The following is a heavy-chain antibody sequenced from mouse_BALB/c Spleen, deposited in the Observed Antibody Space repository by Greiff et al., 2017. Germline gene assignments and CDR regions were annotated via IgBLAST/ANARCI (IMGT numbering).Heavy chain of an antibody. CDR1: GFTFSSYA. J-gene: IGHJ2*01. Sequence: EVQRVESGGGLVKPGGSLKLSCAASGFTFSSYAMSWVRQTPEKRLEWVASISSGGSTYYPDSVKGRFTISRDNARNILYLQMSSLRSEDTAMYYCARGDDYDRRGFLRWGQGTTLTVSS. CDR2: ISSGGST. D-gene: IGHD2-4*01. CDR3: ARGDDYDRRGFLR. V-gene: IGHV5-6-5*01.